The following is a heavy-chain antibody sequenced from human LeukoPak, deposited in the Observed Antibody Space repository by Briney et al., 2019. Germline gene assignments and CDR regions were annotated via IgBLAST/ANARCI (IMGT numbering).Heavy chain of an antibody. CDR3: ARGIDVEMAPHFDY. Sequence: SQTLSLTCAVSGDSVSSNSAAWNWIRQSPSRGLEWLGRTYYRSKWYNDYAVSVKSRITINPDTSKNQFSLQLNSVTPEDTAVYYCARGIDVEMAPHFDYWGQGTLVIVSS. CDR1: GDSVSSNSAA. V-gene: IGHV6-1*01. CDR2: TYYRSKWYN. J-gene: IGHJ4*02. D-gene: IGHD5-24*01.